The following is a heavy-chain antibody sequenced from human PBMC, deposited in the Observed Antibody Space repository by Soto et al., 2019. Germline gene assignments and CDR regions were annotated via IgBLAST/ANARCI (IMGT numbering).Heavy chain of an antibody. V-gene: IGHV3-53*02. CDR2: IYSGGST. CDR3: ASDRDAHNPTWFDL. Sequence: EVQVVETGGGLIQPGGSLRLSCAVSGFTVSSNYMSWVRQPPGKGPEWVSDIYSGGSTYYADSVKGRFTISKDNSKTTLYLKMNSPRAEDTAVYDCASDRDAHNPTWFDLWGQGTLVTVSS. J-gene: IGHJ5*02. CDR1: GFTVSSNY. D-gene: IGHD1-26*01.